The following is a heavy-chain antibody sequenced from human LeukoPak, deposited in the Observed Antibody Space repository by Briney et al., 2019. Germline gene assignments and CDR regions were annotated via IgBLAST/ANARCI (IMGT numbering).Heavy chain of an antibody. Sequence: GGCLRLSCAASGFSFSTFWMHWVRQAPGKRPVWVSRIKGDGSGTSYADSVKGRFTISRDNAKNTLYLQMNSLGVEDTAVYYGARESTVGRTQTDAFDMWGQGTMVTVSS. CDR1: GFSFSTFW. J-gene: IGHJ3*02. CDR3: ARESTVGRTQTDAFDM. D-gene: IGHD1-26*01. V-gene: IGHV3-74*01. CDR2: IKGDGSGT.